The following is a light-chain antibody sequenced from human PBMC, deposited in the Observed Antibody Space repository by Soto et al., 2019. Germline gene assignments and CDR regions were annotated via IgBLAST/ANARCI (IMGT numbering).Light chain of an antibody. V-gene: IGKV1-5*03. CDR2: KAS. CDR1: QNINGW. J-gene: IGKJ4*01. Sequence: DIQMTQSPSTLSASVGDRVTITCRAGQNINGWLAWYQQRPGKAPILLIHKASILEVGVPSRFSGSASGTEFTLTISSLQPDDFAFYFCLQYNVYPLSFGGGTKVEIK. CDR3: LQYNVYPLS.